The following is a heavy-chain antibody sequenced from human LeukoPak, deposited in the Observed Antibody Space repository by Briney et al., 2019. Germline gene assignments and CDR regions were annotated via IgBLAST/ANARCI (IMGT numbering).Heavy chain of an antibody. Sequence: ASVKVSCKASGYTFTSYGINWVRQATGQGLEWMGWMNPNSGNTGYAQKFQGRITMTRNTSISTAYLELSSLRSEDTAVYYCARGQFPYCSGGSCYSSWFDPWGQGTLVTVSS. CDR1: GYTFTSYG. D-gene: IGHD2-15*01. J-gene: IGHJ5*02. V-gene: IGHV1-8*02. CDR2: MNPNSGNT. CDR3: ARGQFPYCSGGSCYSSWFDP.